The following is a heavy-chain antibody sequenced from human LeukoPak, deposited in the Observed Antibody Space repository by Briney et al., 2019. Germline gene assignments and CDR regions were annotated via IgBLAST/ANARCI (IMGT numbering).Heavy chain of an antibody. J-gene: IGHJ4*02. Sequence: PGGSLRLSCAASGFTFSSYSMIWVRQAPGKGLEWVSYISSSSTIYYADSVKGRFTISRDNAKDSLYLQMNSLRAEDTAVYYCAREARGVDYWGQGTLVTVSS. CDR3: AREARGVDY. V-gene: IGHV3-48*01. D-gene: IGHD6-6*01. CDR1: GFTFSSYS. CDR2: ISSSSTI.